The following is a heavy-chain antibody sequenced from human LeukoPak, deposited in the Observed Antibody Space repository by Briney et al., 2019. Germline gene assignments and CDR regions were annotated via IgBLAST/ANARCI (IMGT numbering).Heavy chain of an antibody. CDR3: ARSGYPNYYYYYMDV. J-gene: IGHJ6*03. Sequence: PGGSLRLSCAASGFTFSSYEMNWVRQAPGKGLEWVSYISSSGSTIYYADSVKGRFTISRDNAKNSLYLQMNSLRAEDTAVYYCARSGYPNYYYYYMDVWGKGTTVTVSS. D-gene: IGHD5-12*01. V-gene: IGHV3-48*03. CDR1: GFTFSSYE. CDR2: ISSSGSTI.